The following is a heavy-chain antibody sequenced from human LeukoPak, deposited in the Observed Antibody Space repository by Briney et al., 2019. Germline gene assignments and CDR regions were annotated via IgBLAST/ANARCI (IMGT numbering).Heavy chain of an antibody. D-gene: IGHD2-2*01. CDR3: GRDPAAVPAGF. J-gene: IGHJ4*02. V-gene: IGHV4-39*07. CDR2: IYSGGST. CDR1: GGSISSDS. Sequence: PSETLSLTCTVSGGSISSDSWGWIRQPPGKGLEWIASIYSGGSTYYNPSLKSRLTISMDTSKNHFSLNLTSVTAADTAIYYCGRDPAAVPAGFWGQGILVTVSS.